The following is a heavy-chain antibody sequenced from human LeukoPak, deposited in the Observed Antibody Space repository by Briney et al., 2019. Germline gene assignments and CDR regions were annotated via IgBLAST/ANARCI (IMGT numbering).Heavy chain of an antibody. Sequence: GGSLRLSCAASGFTVSSNYMSWVRQAPGKGLEWVSVIYSGGSTYYADSVKGRFTISRDNSKNTLYLQMNSLRAEDTAVYYCAKDRSYYYDTPFVLGFDYWGQGTLVTVSS. CDR2: IYSGGST. V-gene: IGHV3-53*01. CDR3: AKDRSYYYDTPFVLGFDY. CDR1: GFTVSSNY. D-gene: IGHD3-22*01. J-gene: IGHJ4*02.